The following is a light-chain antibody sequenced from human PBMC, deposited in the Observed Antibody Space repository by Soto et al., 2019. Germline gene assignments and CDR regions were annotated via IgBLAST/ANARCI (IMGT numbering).Light chain of an antibody. CDR3: QSYDSSLSGDV. J-gene: IGLJ1*01. CDR1: SSNIGAGYD. Sequence: QSVLTQTPSVSGAPGQRVTISCTGSSSNIGAGYDVHWYQQLPGTAPKLLIYGNSNRPSGVPDRFSGSKSGTSASLAITGLQAEDEADYYCQSYDSSLSGDVFGTGTQLTVL. V-gene: IGLV1-40*01. CDR2: GNS.